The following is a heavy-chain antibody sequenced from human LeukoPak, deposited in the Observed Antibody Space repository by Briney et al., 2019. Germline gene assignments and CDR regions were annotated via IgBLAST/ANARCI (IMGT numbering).Heavy chain of an antibody. CDR3: ARFKQLGRSFDS. V-gene: IGHV4-39*07. CDR1: GGSIGKTSYY. D-gene: IGHD1-1*01. CDR2: IYYSGTT. J-gene: IGHJ4*02. Sequence: SETLSLSCTVSGGSIGKTSYYWGWIRQPPGKGLEWIGNIYYSGTTYYNPSLKSRVTISVDTSKNQFSLTLNSVTAADTAVYFCARFKQLGRSFDSWGLGSLVTVSS.